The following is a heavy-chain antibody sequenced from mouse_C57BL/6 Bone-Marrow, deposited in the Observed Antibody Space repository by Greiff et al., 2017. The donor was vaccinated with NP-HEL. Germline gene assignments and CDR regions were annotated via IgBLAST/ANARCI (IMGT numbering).Heavy chain of an antibody. CDR1: GYTFTSYW. Sequence: VQLQQPGAELVRPGSSVKLSCKASGYTFTSYWMDWVKQRPGQGLEWIGNIYPSDSETHYTQKFKDKATLTVDKSSSTAYMQLSSLTSEDSAVYCCARTGGNYEGDYWGKGTSVTVAS. J-gene: IGHJ4*01. D-gene: IGHD2-1*01. CDR2: IYPSDSET. V-gene: IGHV1-61*01. CDR3: ARTGGNYEGDY.